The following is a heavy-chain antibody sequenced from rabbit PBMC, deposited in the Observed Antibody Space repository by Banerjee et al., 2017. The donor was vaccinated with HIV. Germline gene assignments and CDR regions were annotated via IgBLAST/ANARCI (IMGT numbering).Heavy chain of an antibody. V-gene: IGHV1S45*01. CDR1: GFSFSSSYY. J-gene: IGHJ4*01. CDR3: ARNADGNYITDL. D-gene: IGHD1-1*01. Sequence: QEQLVESGGGLVQPEGSLTLTCTASGFSFSSSYYMCWVRQAPGKGLEWIACIYTGSSGTTYYASWAKGRFTISKTSSTTVTLQMTSLTAADTATYFCARNADGNYITDLWGPGTLVTVS. CDR2: IYTGSSGTT.